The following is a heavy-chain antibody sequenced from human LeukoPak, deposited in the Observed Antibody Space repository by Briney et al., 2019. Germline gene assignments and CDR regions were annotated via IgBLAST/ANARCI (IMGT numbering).Heavy chain of an antibody. CDR3: AKDGVWGSYRYGRY. V-gene: IGHV3-30*02. CDR1: GFTFSSYG. J-gene: IGHJ4*02. CDR2: IRYDGSNK. D-gene: IGHD3-16*02. Sequence: GGSLRLSCAASGFTFSSYGMHWVRQAPGKGLEWVAFIRYDGSNKYYADSVKGRFTISRDNSKNTLYLQMNSLRAEDTAVYYCAKDGVWGSYRYGRYWGKGTLVTVSS.